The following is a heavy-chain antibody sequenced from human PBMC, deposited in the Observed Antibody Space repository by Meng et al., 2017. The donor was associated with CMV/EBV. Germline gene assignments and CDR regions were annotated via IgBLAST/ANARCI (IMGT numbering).Heavy chain of an antibody. J-gene: IGHJ4*02. CDR1: GFSLSTSGVG. Sequence: QITLKESGPTLVKPNQSLTLTCTFAGFSLSTSGVGVGWIRQPPGKALEWLALIYWDDDKRYSPSLKSRLTITKDTSKNQVVLTMTNMDPVDTATYYCAHRGQSSGWAILYFDYWGQGTLVTVSS. D-gene: IGHD6-19*01. V-gene: IGHV2-5*02. CDR2: IYWDDDK. CDR3: AHRGQSSGWAILYFDY.